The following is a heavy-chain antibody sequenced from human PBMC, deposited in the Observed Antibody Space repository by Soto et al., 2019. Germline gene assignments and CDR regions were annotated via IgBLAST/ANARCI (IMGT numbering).Heavy chain of an antibody. V-gene: IGHV1-18*01. CDR2: ISAYNGNT. Sequence: QVQLVQSGAEVKKPGASVKVSCKASGYTFTSYAISWVRQAPGQGLEWMGWISAYNGNTNYAQKLQGRVTMTTDTSMSTACMELWRLRSDVTAVCCGARDAPPEDYWGQGTPVTVSS. CDR3: ARDAPPEDY. J-gene: IGHJ4*02. CDR1: GYTFTSYA.